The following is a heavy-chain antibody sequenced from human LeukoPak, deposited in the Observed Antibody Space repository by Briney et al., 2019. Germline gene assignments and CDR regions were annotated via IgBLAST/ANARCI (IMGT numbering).Heavy chain of an antibody. D-gene: IGHD3-3*02. Sequence: GGSLRLSCEASGFTVSSNYMSWVRQAPGKGLEWVSVIYSGGSTYYADSVKGRFTISRDNSKNTLYLQMNSLGAEDTAVYYCARAIDELGDAFDIWGQGTMVTVSS. CDR1: GFTVSSNY. J-gene: IGHJ3*02. V-gene: IGHV3-53*01. CDR3: ARAIDELGDAFDI. CDR2: IYSGGST.